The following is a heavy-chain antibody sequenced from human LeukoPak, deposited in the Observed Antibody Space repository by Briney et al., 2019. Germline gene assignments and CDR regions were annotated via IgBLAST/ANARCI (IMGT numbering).Heavy chain of an antibody. CDR2: IKPDGSEK. Sequence: PGGSLRLSCVGSGFNFRDAWMTWVRQAPGKGLEWVADIKPDGSEKHYVDSVKGRFTISRDNAKNSLYLQMNSPRVEDTAVYYCARDRGWLQFTHYFGYWGQGTLVTVTS. D-gene: IGHD5-24*01. V-gene: IGHV3-7*01. CDR1: GFNFRDAW. J-gene: IGHJ4*02. CDR3: ARDRGWLQFTHYFGY.